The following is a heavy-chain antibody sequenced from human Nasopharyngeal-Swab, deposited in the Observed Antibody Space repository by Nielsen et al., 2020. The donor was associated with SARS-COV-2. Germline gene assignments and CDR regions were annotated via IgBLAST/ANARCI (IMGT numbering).Heavy chain of an antibody. J-gene: IGHJ6*02. V-gene: IGHV3-23*01. CDR3: AKDRDSGDDSDDYYHYYGMDV. CDR1: GFTFRSYA. Sequence: GESLKISCAASGFTFRSYAISWVRQAPGKGLEWVSVISGSDHTTYYADSVKGRFTISRDNSKNTVNLQINSLRAEDTAIYYCAKDRDSGDDSDDYYHYYGMDVWGQGTTVTVSS. CDR2: ISGSDHTT. D-gene: IGHD5-12*01.